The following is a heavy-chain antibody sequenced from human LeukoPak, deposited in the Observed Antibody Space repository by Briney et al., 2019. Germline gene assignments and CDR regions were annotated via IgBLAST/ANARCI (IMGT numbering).Heavy chain of an antibody. V-gene: IGHV4-59*08. Sequence: SETLSLTCAVYGGSFSGYYWSWIRQPPGKGLEWIGYIYYSGSTNYNPSLKSRVTISVDTSKNQFSLKLSSVTAADTAVYYCARHGVTYSSSYGMDVWGQGTTVTVSS. J-gene: IGHJ6*02. D-gene: IGHD6-6*01. CDR3: ARHGVTYSSSYGMDV. CDR2: IYYSGST. CDR1: GGSFSGYY.